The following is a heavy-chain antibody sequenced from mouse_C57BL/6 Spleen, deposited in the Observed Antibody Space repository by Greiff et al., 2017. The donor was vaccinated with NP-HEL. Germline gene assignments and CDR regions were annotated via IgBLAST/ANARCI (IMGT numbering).Heavy chain of an antibody. J-gene: IGHJ3*01. CDR1: GFTFSSYA. CDR2: ISDGGSYT. V-gene: IGHV5-4*01. D-gene: IGHD1-1*01. CDR3: AREDYYGSSSFAY. Sequence: EVKLVESGGGLVKPGGSLKLSCAASGFTFSSYAMSWVRQTPEKRLEWVATISDGGSYTYYPDNVKGRFTLSRDNAKNNLYLQMSHLKSEDTAMYYCAREDYYGSSSFAYWGQGTLVTVSA.